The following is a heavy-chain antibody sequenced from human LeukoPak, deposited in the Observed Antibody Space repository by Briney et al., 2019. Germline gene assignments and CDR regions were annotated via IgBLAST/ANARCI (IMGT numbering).Heavy chain of an antibody. CDR3: ARGWELNDY. CDR2: ISSSSSTI. Sequence: GGSLRLSCAASGFTFSSYSMNWVRQAPGKGLEWVSYISSSSSTIYYADSVKGRFTISRDNSKNTLYLQMNSLRAEDTAVYYCARGWELNDYWGQGTLVTVSS. D-gene: IGHD1-26*01. J-gene: IGHJ4*02. V-gene: IGHV3-48*01. CDR1: GFTFSSYS.